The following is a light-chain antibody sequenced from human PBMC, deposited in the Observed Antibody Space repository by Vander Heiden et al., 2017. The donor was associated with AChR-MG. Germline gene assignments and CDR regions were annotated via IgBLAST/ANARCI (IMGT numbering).Light chain of an antibody. CDR3: QVWDTSTDHPD. J-gene: IGLJ1*01. CDR2: YDS. V-gene: IGLV3-21*04. Sequence: SYVLTPPPSVSVAPGKTARIPCGGNNIGSKSVHWYQQRPGQAPVLVISYDSDRPSGIPERFSGSNSGNTATLTISRVEAGDEADYYCQVWDTSTDHPDFGTGTKVTVL. CDR1: NIGSKS.